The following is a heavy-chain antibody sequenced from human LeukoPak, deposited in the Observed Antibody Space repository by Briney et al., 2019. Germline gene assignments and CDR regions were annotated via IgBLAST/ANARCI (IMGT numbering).Heavy chain of an antibody. Sequence: SQTLSLTCAISGDSVSSNSAAWNWIRQSPSRGLEWLGRTYFRSKLYNDYAVSVKSRITINPDTSKNQFSLKLSSVTAADTAVYYCARDGYDILTGYWNWGQGTLVTASS. CDR3: ARDGYDILTGYWN. J-gene: IGHJ4*02. CDR2: TYFRSKLYN. D-gene: IGHD3-9*01. CDR1: GDSVSSNSAA. V-gene: IGHV6-1*01.